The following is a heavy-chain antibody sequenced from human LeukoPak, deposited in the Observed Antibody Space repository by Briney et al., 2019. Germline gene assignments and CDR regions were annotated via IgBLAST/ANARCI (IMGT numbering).Heavy chain of an antibody. D-gene: IGHD3-9*01. CDR1: GGTFSSYA. CDR2: ISGSGGST. J-gene: IGHJ4*02. V-gene: IGHV3-23*01. Sequence: ASVKVSCKASGGTFSSYAISWVRQAPGKGLEWVLVISGSGGSTYYADAVKGRFTISRDNSKNTLYLQMNSLRAEDTAVYYCTKGGGGDYDIHFDYWGQGILVTVSS. CDR3: TKGGGGDYDIHFDY.